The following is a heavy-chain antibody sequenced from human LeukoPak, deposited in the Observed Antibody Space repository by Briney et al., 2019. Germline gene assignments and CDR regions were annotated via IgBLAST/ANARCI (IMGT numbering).Heavy chain of an antibody. CDR3: AKDTSSGWYGAFDI. V-gene: IGHV3-23*01. D-gene: IGHD6-19*01. J-gene: IGHJ3*02. CDR2: MSGSGGST. Sequence: GGSLRLSCAASGFTFISYAMSWVRQAPGKVLEWFSAMSGSGGSTYYGDSVKVRFTISRDNSKNTLYLQMNSLRAEDTAVYYCAKDTSSGWYGAFDIWGQGTMVTVSS. CDR1: GFTFISYA.